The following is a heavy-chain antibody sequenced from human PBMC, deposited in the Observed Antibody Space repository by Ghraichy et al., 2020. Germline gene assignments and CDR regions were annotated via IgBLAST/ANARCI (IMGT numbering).Heavy chain of an antibody. D-gene: IGHD3-10*01. CDR1: GGSISSSSYY. CDR3: ARDRADLPDY. V-gene: IGHV4-39*07. J-gene: IGHJ4*02. CDR2: IYYSGST. Sequence: SQTLSLTCTVSGGSISSSSYYWGWIRQPPGKGLEWIGNIYYSGSTYYNPSIKSRVTISVDTSKNQFSLRLSSVTAADTAVYYCARDRADLPDYWGQGTLVTVSS.